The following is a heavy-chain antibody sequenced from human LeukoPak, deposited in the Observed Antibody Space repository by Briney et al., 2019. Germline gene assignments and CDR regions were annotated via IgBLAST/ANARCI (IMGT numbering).Heavy chain of an antibody. J-gene: IGHJ4*02. CDR1: GGSISSSSYY. Sequence: SETLSLTCTVSGGSISSSSYYWGWIRQPPGKGLEWIGSIYYSGSTYYNPSLKSRVTISVDTSKNQFSLKLSSVTAADTAVYYCARDGGYSSSRPGFDYWGQGTLVTVSS. D-gene: IGHD6-13*01. V-gene: IGHV4-39*07. CDR2: IYYSGST. CDR3: ARDGGYSSSRPGFDY.